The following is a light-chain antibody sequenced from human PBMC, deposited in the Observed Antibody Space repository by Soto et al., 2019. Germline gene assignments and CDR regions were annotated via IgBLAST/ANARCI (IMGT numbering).Light chain of an antibody. V-gene: IGLV7-46*01. CDR3: LLSYSGGRSYV. CDR1: TGAVTSGHY. Sequence: QAVVTQEPSLSVSPGGTVTLTCGSSTGAVTSGHYPYWFQQKPGQAPVKLIYHTSDKHSWTPARFSGSLLGGKAALTLSGAQPEDEAEYYCLLSYSGGRSYVFGTGTKVTVL. CDR2: HTS. J-gene: IGLJ1*01.